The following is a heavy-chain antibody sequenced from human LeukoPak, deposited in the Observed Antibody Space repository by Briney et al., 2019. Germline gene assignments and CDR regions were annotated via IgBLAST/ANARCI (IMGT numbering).Heavy chain of an antibody. J-gene: IGHJ4*02. CDR1: GGSFSGYY. CDR2: INHSGST. D-gene: IGHD6-13*01. V-gene: IGHV4-34*01. Sequence: SETLSVTCGVYGGSFSGYYWNWIRQSPGKGLEWIGEINHSGSTNYNPSLKSRVTMSVDTSQKEFSLRLTSVSAADTAVYYCARGRYLTTLGGAAAGFLDYWGQGTVVTVSS. CDR3: ARGRYLTTLGGAAAGFLDY.